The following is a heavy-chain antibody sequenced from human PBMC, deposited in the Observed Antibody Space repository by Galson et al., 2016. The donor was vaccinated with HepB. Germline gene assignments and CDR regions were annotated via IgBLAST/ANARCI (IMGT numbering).Heavy chain of an antibody. Sequence: CAISGDSVSNNIAAWNWIRQSPSRGLQWLGRVYYRSTWYNDYAVSVRSRITINPDTSKNQLSLQSSSVTPEDTAVYYCARAGGLNENFHFDYWGQGTLVTVSS. D-gene: IGHD1-1*01. J-gene: IGHJ4*02. CDR3: ARAGGLNENFHFDY. CDR1: GDSVSNNIAA. V-gene: IGHV6-1*01. CDR2: VYYRSTWYN.